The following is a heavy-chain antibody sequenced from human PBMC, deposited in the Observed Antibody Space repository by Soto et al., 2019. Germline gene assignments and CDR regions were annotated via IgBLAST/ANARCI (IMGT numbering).Heavy chain of an antibody. Sequence: ASVKVSCKVSGYTLTELSIHWVRQAPGEGLEWMGGFDLENGETIYAQRFQGRVTMTEESSADTPYMELSSLRSEDTAVYYCARENLPQDIVVVTDDAFDIWGQGTMVTVSS. V-gene: IGHV1-24*01. CDR1: GYTLTELS. J-gene: IGHJ3*02. CDR2: FDLENGET. CDR3: ARENLPQDIVVVTDDAFDI. D-gene: IGHD2-21*02.